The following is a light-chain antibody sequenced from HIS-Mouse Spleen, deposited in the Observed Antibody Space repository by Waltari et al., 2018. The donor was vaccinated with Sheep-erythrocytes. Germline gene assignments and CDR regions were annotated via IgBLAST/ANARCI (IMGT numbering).Light chain of an antibody. CDR1: SSDVGSYNL. CDR2: EGS. J-gene: IGLJ3*02. Sequence: QSALTQPASVSGSPGQSITISCTGTSSDVGSYNLVSWYQQHPGKAPKLMIYEGSKRPPWVANRFSGSKSGNTASLTISGLHAEDEADYYCCSYAGSSTPWVFGGGTKLTVL. CDR3: CSYAGSSTPWV. V-gene: IGLV2-23*01.